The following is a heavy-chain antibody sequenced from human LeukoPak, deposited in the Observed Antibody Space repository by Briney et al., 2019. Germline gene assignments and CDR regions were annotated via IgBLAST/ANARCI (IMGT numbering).Heavy chain of an antibody. D-gene: IGHD2-2*01. V-gene: IGHV5-51*01. CDR3: ARLGYCSSASCYYGMDV. Sequence: GESLKISCKASGYSFSTYRIAWVRQMSGEGLEWMGIVYPGDSDTRYSPSFQGQVTMSVDKSISTAYLQWSSLKASDTAMYYCARLGYCSSASCYYGMDVWGQGTTVTVSS. CDR2: VYPGDSDT. CDR1: GYSFSTYR. J-gene: IGHJ6*02.